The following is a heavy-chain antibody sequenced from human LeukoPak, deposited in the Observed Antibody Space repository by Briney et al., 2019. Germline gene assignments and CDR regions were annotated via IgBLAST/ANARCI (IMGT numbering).Heavy chain of an antibody. J-gene: IGHJ3*02. CDR1: GGSISSYY. CDR2: IYYSGST. V-gene: IGHV4-59*01. CDR3: ARGRFWSGYYLFDI. D-gene: IGHD3-3*01. Sequence: SETLSLTCTVSGGSISSYYWSWIRQPPGKGLEWIGYIYYSGSTNYNPSLKSRVTIAVDTSKNQFSLKLSSVTAADTAVYYCARGRFWSGYYLFDIWGQGTMVTVSS.